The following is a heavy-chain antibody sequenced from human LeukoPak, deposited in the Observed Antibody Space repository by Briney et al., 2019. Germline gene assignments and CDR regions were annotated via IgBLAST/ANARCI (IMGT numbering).Heavy chain of an antibody. J-gene: IGHJ4*02. D-gene: IGHD6-19*01. Sequence: PGESLRLSCAASGFIFSSYGMHWVHQAPGKGLEWVAVTWYDGRNKYYVDSVKGRFTISRDNSKNTVYLQMNSLRAEDTAVYFCARDLSIAVFDYWGQGTLVTVSS. V-gene: IGHV3-33*08. CDR3: ARDLSIAVFDY. CDR2: TWYDGRNK. CDR1: GFIFSSYG.